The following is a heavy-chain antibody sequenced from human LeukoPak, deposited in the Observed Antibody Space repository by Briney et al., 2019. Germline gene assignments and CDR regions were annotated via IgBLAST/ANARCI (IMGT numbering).Heavy chain of an antibody. CDR1: GGSISSYY. Sequence: PSETLSLTCTVSGGSISSYYWSWIRQPPGKGLEWIGYIYYSGSTNYNPSLKSRVTISVDTSKNQFSLKLSSVTAADTAVYYCARDLTYYDILTGYYRYWYFDLWGRGTLVTVSS. V-gene: IGHV4-59*01. CDR2: IYYSGST. CDR3: ARDLTYYDILTGYYRYWYFDL. D-gene: IGHD3-9*01. J-gene: IGHJ2*01.